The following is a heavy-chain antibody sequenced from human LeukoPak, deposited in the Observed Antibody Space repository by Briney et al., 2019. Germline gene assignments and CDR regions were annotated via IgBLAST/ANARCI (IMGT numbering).Heavy chain of an antibody. CDR2: ISAYNGNT. Sequence: ASVKVSCKASGYTFTSYGISWVRQAPGQGLEWMGWISAYNGNTNYAQKLQGRVTMTTDTSTSTAYMELRSLRSDDTAVYYCARACITMVRGVIISRYYFDYWGQGTLVTVSS. D-gene: IGHD3-10*01. CDR1: GYTFTSYG. CDR3: ARACITMVRGVIISRYYFDY. V-gene: IGHV1-18*01. J-gene: IGHJ4*02.